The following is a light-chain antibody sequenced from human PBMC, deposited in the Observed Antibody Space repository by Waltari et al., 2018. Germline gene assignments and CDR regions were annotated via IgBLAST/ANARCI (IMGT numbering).Light chain of an antibody. CDR2: EVS. Sequence: QSALTQPASVSGSPGQSITISCSGTDSDLGAYSFFPSYQQHPGKAPHLIIYEVSNRPSGISNRFSASKSGNTASLTISGLQAEDEADYYCSSYTTSSAPGVFGTGTRVTVL. V-gene: IGLV2-14*01. J-gene: IGLJ1*01. CDR3: SSYTTSSAPGV. CDR1: DSDLGAYSF.